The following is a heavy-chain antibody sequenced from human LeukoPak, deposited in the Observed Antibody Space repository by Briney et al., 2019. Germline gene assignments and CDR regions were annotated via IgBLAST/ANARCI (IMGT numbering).Heavy chain of an antibody. J-gene: IGHJ6*02. CDR2: IYYSGST. CDR3: ARWVDCGGDCYTGSYYGMDV. Sequence: PSETLSLTCTVSGGSISSYYWSWIRQPPGKGLEWIGYIYYSGSTNYNPSLKGRVTISVDTSKNQFSLKLSSVTAADTAVYYCARWVDCGGDCYTGSYYGMDVWGQGTTVTVSS. CDR1: GGSISSYY. V-gene: IGHV4-59*01. D-gene: IGHD2-21*02.